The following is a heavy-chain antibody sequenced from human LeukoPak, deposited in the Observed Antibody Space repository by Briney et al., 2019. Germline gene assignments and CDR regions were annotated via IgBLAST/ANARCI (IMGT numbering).Heavy chain of an antibody. CDR1: GYTFIGYY. D-gene: IGHD6-13*01. V-gene: IGHV1-2*06. CDR3: ARGRGAAAVYYSDY. Sequence: ASVKVSCKASGYTFIGYYMYWVRQAPGQGLEWMGRINPNSGGTNYAQKFQGRVTMTRDTSISTVYMELSSLRSDDTAVYYCARGRGAAAVYYSDYRGQGTLVTVSS. CDR2: INPNSGGT. J-gene: IGHJ4*02.